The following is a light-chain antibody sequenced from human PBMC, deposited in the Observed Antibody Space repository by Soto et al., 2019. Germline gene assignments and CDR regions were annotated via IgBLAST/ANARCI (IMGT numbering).Light chain of an antibody. V-gene: IGKV1-5*01. CDR2: GAS. CDR1: QSISSW. CDR3: QQYNTYSQT. J-gene: IGKJ1*01. Sequence: DIQMTQSPSTMSASVGDRVSITCRASQSISSWLAWYQQKPGKAPKLLIYGASSLEGGVPSRFSGSGSGTEFTLTISSLQPDDFATYYCQQYNTYSQTFGQGTKVEVK.